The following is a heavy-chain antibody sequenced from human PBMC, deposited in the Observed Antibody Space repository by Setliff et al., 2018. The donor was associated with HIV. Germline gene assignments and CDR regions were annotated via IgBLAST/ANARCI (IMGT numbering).Heavy chain of an antibody. D-gene: IGHD2-21*01. V-gene: IGHV1-69*04. J-gene: IGHJ5*02. CDR3: ARMVVINRVPFHHDL. Sequence: SVKVSCKASGYTFTNNGINWVRQAPGQGLEWIGSIVPALGIANHRHDFQGRVTISADRSTSTAHLQLSGLKSDDTAVYYCARMVVINRVPFHHDLWGQGTLVTVSS. CDR2: IVPALGIA. CDR1: GYTFTNNG.